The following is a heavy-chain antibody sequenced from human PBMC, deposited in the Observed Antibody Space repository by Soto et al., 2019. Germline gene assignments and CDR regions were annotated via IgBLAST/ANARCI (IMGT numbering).Heavy chain of an antibody. V-gene: IGHV1-18*04. Sequence: QLQLVQSAAEVKKPGASVRVSCKAYGYPFIKYGISWIRQAPEQGLEWMGWIKVDSGYTNYAQKFQGRVTMTADTSSDTAFMELRSLRLDDTAVYFCATSHDTGFDPWGQGTLVSVSS. CDR3: ATSHDTGFDP. CDR1: GYPFIKYG. D-gene: IGHD3-9*01. CDR2: IKVDSGYT. J-gene: IGHJ5*02.